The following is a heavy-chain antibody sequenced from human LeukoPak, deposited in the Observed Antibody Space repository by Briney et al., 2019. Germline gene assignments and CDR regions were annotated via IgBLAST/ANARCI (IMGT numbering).Heavy chain of an antibody. CDR2: INPGGDNT. Sequence: ASVKVSCKASGYTFTGYYVHWVRQAPGQGLEWMGIINPGGDNTDYAQKFQGRVTMTRDMSTSTVYMELSSLRSEDTAVYYCGRERGAVADYWGQGTLVTVSS. D-gene: IGHD6-19*01. J-gene: IGHJ4*02. CDR3: GRERGAVADY. CDR1: GYTFTGYY. V-gene: IGHV1-46*01.